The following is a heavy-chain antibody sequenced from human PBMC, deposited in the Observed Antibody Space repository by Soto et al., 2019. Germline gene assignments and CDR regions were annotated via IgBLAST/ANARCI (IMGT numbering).Heavy chain of an antibody. CDR2: IGVYANT. J-gene: IGHJ4*02. Sequence: GGSLRLSCAASGFTFSSYDMNWVRQAPGKGLEWVSAIGVYANTYYADSVKGRFTISRDDSRNTVHLQLNSLRVDDTAVYYCAKESTVGSPGDYFDSWGQGTLVTVSS. V-gene: IGHV3-23*01. CDR1: GFTFSSYD. CDR3: AKESTVGSPGDYFDS. D-gene: IGHD1-26*01.